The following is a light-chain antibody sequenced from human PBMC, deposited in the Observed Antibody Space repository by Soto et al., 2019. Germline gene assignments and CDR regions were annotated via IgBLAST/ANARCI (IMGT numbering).Light chain of an antibody. Sequence: DIQMTQSPSTLSASVGDRVTITCRASQSISSWLAWYQQKPGKAPKLTIYKASSLESGVPSRFSGSGSGTEFTLTVSSLQPDDFATYYCQQYNSYPYTFGQGTKLEIK. CDR2: KAS. V-gene: IGKV1-5*03. J-gene: IGKJ2*01. CDR3: QQYNSYPYT. CDR1: QSISSW.